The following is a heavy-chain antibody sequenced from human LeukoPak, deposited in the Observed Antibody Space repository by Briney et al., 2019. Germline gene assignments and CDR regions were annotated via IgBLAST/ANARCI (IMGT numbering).Heavy chain of an antibody. Sequence: SGPTLVNPTQTLTLTCTFSGFSLSTSGVGVGWIRQPPGKALEWLALIYWNDDKRYSPSLKSRLTITKDTSKNQVVLTMTNMDPVDTATYYCAHTFTDRITYYDILTGYHQGFDYWGQGTLVTVSS. CDR2: IYWNDDK. J-gene: IGHJ4*02. CDR1: GFSLSTSGVG. CDR3: AHTFTDRITYYDILTGYHQGFDY. D-gene: IGHD3-9*01. V-gene: IGHV2-5*01.